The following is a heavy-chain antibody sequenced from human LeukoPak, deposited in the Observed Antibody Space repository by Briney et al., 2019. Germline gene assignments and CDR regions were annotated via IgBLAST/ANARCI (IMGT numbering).Heavy chain of an antibody. J-gene: IGHJ4*02. V-gene: IGHV4-59*01. D-gene: IGHD1-26*01. CDR3: ARGTYSGSYSGYFDY. Sequence: PSETLSLTCTVSGGSISSFYWSWIRQSPGKGLEWIGYIYKGATTNYNPSLKSRVTISVDTSKKQFSLKVSSVTAADTAVYYCARGTYSGSYSGYFDYWGQGTLVTVSS. CDR1: GGSISSFY. CDR2: IYKGATT.